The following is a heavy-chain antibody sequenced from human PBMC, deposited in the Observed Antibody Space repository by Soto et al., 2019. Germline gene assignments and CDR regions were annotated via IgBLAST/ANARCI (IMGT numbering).Heavy chain of an antibody. Sequence: QVQLVESGGGVVQPGRSLRLSCAASGFTFSSYAMHWVRQAPGKGLEWVAVISYDGSNKYYADSVKGRFTISRDNXKNTLYLQMNSLRAEDTAVYYCARRMATIPYYFDYWGQGTLVTVSS. D-gene: IGHD5-12*01. CDR2: ISYDGSNK. CDR1: GFTFSSYA. J-gene: IGHJ4*02. CDR3: ARRMATIPYYFDY. V-gene: IGHV3-30-3*01.